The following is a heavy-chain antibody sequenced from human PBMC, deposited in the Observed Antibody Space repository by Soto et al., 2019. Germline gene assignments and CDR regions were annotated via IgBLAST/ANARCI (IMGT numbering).Heavy chain of an antibody. V-gene: IGHV3-11*06. D-gene: IGHD6-19*01. Sequence: QVQLVESGGGLVKPGGSLRLSCAASGFTFSDYYMSWIRQAPGKGLEWVSYISSSSSYTNYADSVKGRFTISRDNAKNSLYLQMNSLRDEDTAVYYCARVYSSGWNADGFNWFDPWGQGTLVTVSS. CDR3: ARVYSSGWNADGFNWFDP. CDR1: GFTFSDYY. CDR2: ISSSSSYT. J-gene: IGHJ5*02.